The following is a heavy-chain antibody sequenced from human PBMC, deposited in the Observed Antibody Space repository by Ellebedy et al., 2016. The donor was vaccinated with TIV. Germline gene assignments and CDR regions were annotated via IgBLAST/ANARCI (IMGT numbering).Heavy chain of an antibody. CDR3: ASLYGDSPGDAFDI. V-gene: IGHV4-59*01. Sequence: SETLPLTXTVSGGSISSYYWSWIRQPPGKGLEWIGYIYYSGSTNYNPSLKSRVTISVDTSKNQFSLKLSSVTAADTAVYYCASLYGDSPGDAFDIWGQGTMVTVSS. CDR2: IYYSGST. CDR1: GGSISSYY. D-gene: IGHD4-17*01. J-gene: IGHJ3*02.